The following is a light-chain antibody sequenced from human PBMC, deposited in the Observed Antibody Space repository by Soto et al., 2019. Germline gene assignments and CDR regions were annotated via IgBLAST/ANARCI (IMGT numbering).Light chain of an antibody. Sequence: QSVLTQPPSASGSPGQPVTISCTGTSSDVGGYNYVSWYQQHPGKAPKLMIYEVSKRPSGVPDRFSGSKSGNTVSLTVSGLQAEDEADYYCSSYAGSNNYVFGTGTKVTVL. V-gene: IGLV2-8*01. J-gene: IGLJ1*01. CDR2: EVS. CDR1: SSDVGGYNY. CDR3: SSYAGSNNYV.